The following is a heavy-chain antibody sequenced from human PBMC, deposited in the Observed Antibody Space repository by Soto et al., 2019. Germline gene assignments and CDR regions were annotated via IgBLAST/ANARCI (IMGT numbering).Heavy chain of an antibody. V-gene: IGHV1-8*01. D-gene: IGHD2-2*01. CDR3: ARGEHVVPAAKTENFDY. CDR2: MNPNSGNT. J-gene: IGHJ4*02. CDR1: GYTFTSFD. Sequence: ASVKVSCKASGYTFTSFDISWVRQATGQGLEWMGWMNPNSGNTGYAQKFQGRVTMTRDTSISTAYMELSSLRSDDTAVYYCARGEHVVPAAKTENFDYWGQGTLVTVSS.